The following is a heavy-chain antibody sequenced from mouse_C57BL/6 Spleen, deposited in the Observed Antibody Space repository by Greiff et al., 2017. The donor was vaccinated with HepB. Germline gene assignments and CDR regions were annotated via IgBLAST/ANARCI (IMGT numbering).Heavy chain of an antibody. CDR1: GYTFTSYW. Sequence: VKLQQPGAELVKPGASVKLSCKASGYTFTSYWMHWVKQRPGQGLEWIGMIHPNSGSTNYNEKFKSKATLTVDKSSSTAYMQLSSLTSEDSAVYYCARYYDYGEGFAYWGQGTLVTVSA. CDR3: ARYYDYGEGFAY. V-gene: IGHV1-64*01. CDR2: IHPNSGST. D-gene: IGHD2-4*01. J-gene: IGHJ3*01.